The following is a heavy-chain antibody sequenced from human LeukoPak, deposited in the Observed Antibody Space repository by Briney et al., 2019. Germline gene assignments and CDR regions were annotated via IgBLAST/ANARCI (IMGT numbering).Heavy chain of an antibody. Sequence: GGSLTLSCAASGFTFSSYSMNWVRQAPGKGLEWVSYISSSSSTIYYADSVTGRFTISRDNAKNSLYLQMNSLRAEDTAVYYCARGASGGQLWLPVSWFDPWGQGTLVTVSS. CDR2: ISSSSSTI. V-gene: IGHV3-48*01. D-gene: IGHD5-18*01. J-gene: IGHJ5*02. CDR3: ARGASGGQLWLPVSWFDP. CDR1: GFTFSSYS.